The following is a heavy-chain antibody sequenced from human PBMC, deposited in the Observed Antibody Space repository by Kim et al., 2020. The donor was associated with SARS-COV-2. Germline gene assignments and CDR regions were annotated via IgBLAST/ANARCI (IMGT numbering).Heavy chain of an antibody. V-gene: IGHV3-7*03. CDR1: GFTFSSYW. J-gene: IGHJ6*02. CDR2: IKQDGSEK. Sequence: GGSLRLSCAASGFTFSSYWMSWVRQAPGKGLEWVANIKQDGSEKYYVDSVKGRFTISRDNAKNSLYLQMNSLRAEDTAVYYCARVYIYYYYGMDVWGQGTTDTVSS. CDR3: ARVYIYYYYGMDV.